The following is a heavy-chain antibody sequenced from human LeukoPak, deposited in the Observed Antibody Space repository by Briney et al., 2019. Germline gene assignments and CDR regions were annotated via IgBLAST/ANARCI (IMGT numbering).Heavy chain of an antibody. V-gene: IGHV4-59*01. J-gene: IGHJ3*02. Sequence: SETLSLTCTVSGGSISNYYWSWIRQPPGKGLEWIGYIYYSGSTNYNPSLKSRVTISVDTSKNQFSLKLSSVTAADTAVYYCARGAVDFDWLLLRAFDIWGQGTMVTVSS. D-gene: IGHD3-9*01. CDR3: ARGAVDFDWLLLRAFDI. CDR1: GGSISNYY. CDR2: IYYSGST.